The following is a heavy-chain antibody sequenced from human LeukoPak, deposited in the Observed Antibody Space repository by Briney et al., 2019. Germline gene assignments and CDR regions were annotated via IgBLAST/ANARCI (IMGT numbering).Heavy chain of an antibody. CDR1: GYTFTSYY. Sequence: ASVKVSCKASGYTFTSYYMHWVRQAPGQALEWMGNINPSGSSSSYAQNIQGRVIMTRDTTTSSVYMQLSSLRSEETAAYYCARGPPTHYDYWGQGTLVTVSS. CDR3: ARGPPTHYDY. J-gene: IGHJ4*02. V-gene: IGHV1-46*01. CDR2: INPSGSSS.